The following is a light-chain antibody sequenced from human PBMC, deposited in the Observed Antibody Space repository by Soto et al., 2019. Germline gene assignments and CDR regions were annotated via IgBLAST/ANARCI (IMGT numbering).Light chain of an antibody. CDR3: HQSYDIPT. CDR2: AAS. J-gene: IGKJ5*01. Sequence: DIQMTQSPSSLSASVGDRVTITCRAIQSISSYLNWYQQKPGKAPKLLIYAASSLQSGVPSRFSGSGSGTDFTLTVSSLQPEDFATYYCHQSYDIPTFGQGTRLEIK. CDR1: QSISSY. V-gene: IGKV1-39*01.